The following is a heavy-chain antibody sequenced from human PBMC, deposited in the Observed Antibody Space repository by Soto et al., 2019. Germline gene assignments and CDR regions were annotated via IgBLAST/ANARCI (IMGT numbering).Heavy chain of an antibody. CDR1: GLNLDGFA. J-gene: IGHJ4*02. CDR2: STWNSRVL. CDR3: AKGRYDFWSPYYFDS. D-gene: IGHD3-3*01. Sequence: EVQLVESGGRLVQPGRSLRLSCVGTGLNLDGFAMHWVRQAPGKGLEWVSGSTWNSRVLAYADSVKGRFTISRDNARNSLYLQMDSLRDEDTALYYCAKGRYDFWSPYYFDSWGQGTLVTVSS. V-gene: IGHV3-9*01.